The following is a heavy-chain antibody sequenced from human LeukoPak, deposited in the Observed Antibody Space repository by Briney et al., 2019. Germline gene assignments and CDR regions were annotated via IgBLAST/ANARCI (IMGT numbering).Heavy chain of an antibody. V-gene: IGHV1-24*01. D-gene: IGHD6-13*01. J-gene: IGHJ6*03. CDR3: ARGRYSSSWYPYYYYYMDV. Sequence: ASVKVSCKVSGYTLTELSMHWVRQAPGKGLEWMGGFDPEDGETIYAQKFQGRVTMTEDTSTDTAYMELSSLRSEDTAVYYCARGRYSSSWYPYYYYYMDVWGKGTTVTVSS. CDR2: FDPEDGET. CDR1: GYTLTELS.